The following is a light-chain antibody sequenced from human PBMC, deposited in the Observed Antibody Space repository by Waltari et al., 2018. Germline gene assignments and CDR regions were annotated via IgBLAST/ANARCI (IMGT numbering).Light chain of an antibody. CDR3: QQRRDWPLT. CDR1: QSVTNY. Sequence: DIVLTPSPPILSLSPGERAALSCRASQSVTNYLAWYQQKPGQAPRLLIYDTSNRATGIPARFSGSGFGTDFTLTISSLEPEDFAVYYCQQRRDWPLTFGGGTKVEIK. V-gene: IGKV3-11*01. J-gene: IGKJ4*01. CDR2: DTS.